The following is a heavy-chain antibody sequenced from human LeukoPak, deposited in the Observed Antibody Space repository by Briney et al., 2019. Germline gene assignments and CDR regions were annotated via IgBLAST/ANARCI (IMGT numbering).Heavy chain of an antibody. Sequence: ASVKVSCKASGYTFTSYGISWVRQAPGQGLEWMGWISAYNGNTNYAQKLQGRVTVTTDTSTSTAYMELRSLRSDDTAVYYCAREPTAMAPYNWFDPWGQGTLVTVSS. J-gene: IGHJ5*02. CDR1: GYTFTSYG. CDR2: ISAYNGNT. D-gene: IGHD5-18*01. V-gene: IGHV1-18*04. CDR3: AREPTAMAPYNWFDP.